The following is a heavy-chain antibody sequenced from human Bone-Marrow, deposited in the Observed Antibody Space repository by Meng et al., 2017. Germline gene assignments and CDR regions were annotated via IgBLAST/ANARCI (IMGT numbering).Heavy chain of an antibody. D-gene: IGHD3-10*01. CDR3: ARDLPYASGAGGFDP. V-gene: IGHV4-30-2*01. Sequence: QLQLQESVSGLVKPSQTLSLTCAFAGGSFSSGGYSWSWIRQPPGKGLEWIGYIYHSGTTYYNPSLKSRVTISVDRSKNQFSLKLTSVTAADTAVYYCARDLPYASGAGGFDPWGQGTLVTVSS. J-gene: IGHJ5*02. CDR1: GGSFSSGGYS. CDR2: IYHSGTT.